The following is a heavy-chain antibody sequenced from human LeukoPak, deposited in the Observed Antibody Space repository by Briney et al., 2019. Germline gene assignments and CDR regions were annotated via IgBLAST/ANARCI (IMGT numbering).Heavy chain of an antibody. J-gene: IGHJ6*02. V-gene: IGHV4-34*01. Sequence: SETLSLTCAVSGESSSGYFWTWIRQPPGKGLEWIGESNHFGSTDYNPSLKSRVTISVDTSKKQFSLNVRSVTDADTAVYFCARGRVQLWSFPLPYNHYAIDVWGQGTTVTVSS. D-gene: IGHD5-18*01. CDR2: SNHFGST. CDR3: ARGRVQLWSFPLPYNHYAIDV. CDR1: GESSSGYF.